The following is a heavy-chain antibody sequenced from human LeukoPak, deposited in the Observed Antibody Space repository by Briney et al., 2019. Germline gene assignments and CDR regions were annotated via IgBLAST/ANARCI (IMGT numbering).Heavy chain of an antibody. D-gene: IGHD4-17*01. CDR2: TSSGGSA. J-gene: IGHJ4*02. CDR1: NGSITSTSYY. Sequence: SETLSLTCFVSNGSITSTSYYWAWIRQSPGKGLEWIGTTSSGGSAYYKTSLKSRVTISVDTSKTQLSLRLTSVTAADTAVYYCARQGGGDFVDSWGQGTLVSVS. V-gene: IGHV4-39*01. CDR3: ARQGGGDFVDS.